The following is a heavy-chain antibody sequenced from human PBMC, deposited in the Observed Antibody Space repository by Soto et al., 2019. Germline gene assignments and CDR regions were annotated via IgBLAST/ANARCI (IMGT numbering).Heavy chain of an antibody. D-gene: IGHD3-10*01. V-gene: IGHV4-31*03. J-gene: IGHJ5*02. CDR2: IYYSGST. Sequence: SETLSLTCTVSGGSISSGGYYWSWIRQHPGKGLEWIGYIYYSGSTYYNPSLKSRVTISVDTSKNQFSLKLSSVTAADTAVYYCARRRFSMVRGDPYNWFDPWGQGTLVTVSS. CDR1: GGSISSGGYY. CDR3: ARRRFSMVRGDPYNWFDP.